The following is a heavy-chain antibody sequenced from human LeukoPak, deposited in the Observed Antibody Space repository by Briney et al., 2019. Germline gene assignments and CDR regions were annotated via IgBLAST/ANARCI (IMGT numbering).Heavy chain of an antibody. CDR3: ATGGIGYYDSTWFDP. CDR2: FDPEDGET. D-gene: IGHD3-22*01. V-gene: IGHV1-24*01. CDR1: GFTFSSCA. Sequence: GGSLRLSCAASGFTFSSCAMHWVRQAPGKGLEWMGGFDPEDGETIYAQKFQGRVTMTEDTSTDTAYMELSSLRSEDTAVYYCATGGIGYYDSTWFDPWGQGTLVTVSS. J-gene: IGHJ5*02.